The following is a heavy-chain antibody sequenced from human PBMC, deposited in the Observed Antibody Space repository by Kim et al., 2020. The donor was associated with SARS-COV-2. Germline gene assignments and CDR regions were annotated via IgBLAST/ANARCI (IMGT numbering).Heavy chain of an antibody. CDR3: ARHLRGAKIYFDY. D-gene: IGHD5-12*01. J-gene: IGHJ4*02. Sequence: SETLSLTCTVSGGSISSSSHYWAWVRQPPGKGLEWIGSMSFDGTTYYNLSLKSRVTMSVDTSNNHFSLRLSSVTAADTAVYYCARHLRGAKIYFDYWGQGTLVTVSS. V-gene: IGHV4-39*01. CDR2: MSFDGTT. CDR1: GGSISSSSHY.